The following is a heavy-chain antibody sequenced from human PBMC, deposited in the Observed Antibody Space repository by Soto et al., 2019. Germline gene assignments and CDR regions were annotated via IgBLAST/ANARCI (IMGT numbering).Heavy chain of an antibody. CDR3: AKGGRQWLVTSDFNY. Sequence: PSETLSLTCAFSGCSISSSNWWSWVRQPPGKGLEWIGEIYHSGSTNYNPSLKSRVTISRDSSKNTVSLEMTSLRAEDTAVYYSAKGGRQWLVTSDFNYWGQGALVTVSS. J-gene: IGHJ4*02. D-gene: IGHD6-19*01. CDR1: GCSISSSNW. CDR2: IYHSGST. V-gene: IGHV4-4*02.